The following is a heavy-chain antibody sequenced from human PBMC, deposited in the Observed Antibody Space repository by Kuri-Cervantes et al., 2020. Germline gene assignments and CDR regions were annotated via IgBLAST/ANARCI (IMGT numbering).Heavy chain of an antibody. CDR2: ISSSGSTI. J-gene: IGHJ2*01. CDR3: ARVSNNWPLSNWYFDL. Sequence: GGSLRLSCAASGFTFSSYEMNWVRQAPGKGLEWVSYISSSGSTIYYADSVKGRFTISRDNAKNSLYLQMDSLRADDTAFYHCARVSNNWPLSNWYFDLWGRGTLVTVSS. D-gene: IGHD1-1*01. V-gene: IGHV3-48*03. CDR1: GFTFSSYE.